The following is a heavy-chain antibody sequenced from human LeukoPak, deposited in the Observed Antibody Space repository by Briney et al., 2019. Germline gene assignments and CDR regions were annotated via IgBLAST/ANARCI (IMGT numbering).Heavy chain of an antibody. CDR1: GYTFTGYY. Sequence: GASVKVSCKASGYTFTGYYMHWVRQAPGQGLEWMGWINPNSGGTNYAQKFQGRVTMTRDTSISTAYMELSRLRSDDTAVYYCASRRDGYNPAHDYWGQGTLVTVSS. CDR3: ASRRDGYNPAHDY. CDR2: INPNSGGT. J-gene: IGHJ4*02. D-gene: IGHD5-24*01. V-gene: IGHV1-2*02.